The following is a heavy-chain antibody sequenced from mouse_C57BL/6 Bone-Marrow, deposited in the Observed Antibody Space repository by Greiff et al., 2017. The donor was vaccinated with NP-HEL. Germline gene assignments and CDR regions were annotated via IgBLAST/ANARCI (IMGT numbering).Heavy chain of an antibody. Sequence: VQLKESGAELVRPGASVKLSCTVSGFNIKDDYMHWVKQRPEQGLEWIGWIDPENGDTEYASQFQGKATITADTSSNTAYLQLSSRTSEETAVYYGTTGGSSPDAMDYWGQGTSVTVSS. CDR3: TTGGSSPDAMDY. D-gene: IGHD1-1*01. J-gene: IGHJ4*01. CDR1: GFNIKDDY. V-gene: IGHV14-4*01. CDR2: IDPENGDT.